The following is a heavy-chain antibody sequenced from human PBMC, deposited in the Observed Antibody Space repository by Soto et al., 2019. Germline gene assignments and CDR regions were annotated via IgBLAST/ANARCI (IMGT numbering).Heavy chain of an antibody. J-gene: IGHJ4*02. Sequence: SETLSLTCTVSGGSISSSSYYWGWIRQPPGKGLEWIGSIYYSGSTYYNPSLKSRVTISVDTSKNQFSLKLSSVTAADTAVYYCATGGRKPQLTSYFDYWGQGTLVTVSS. CDR2: IYYSGST. D-gene: IGHD6-6*01. V-gene: IGHV4-39*01. CDR3: ATGGRKPQLTSYFDY. CDR1: GGSISSSSYY.